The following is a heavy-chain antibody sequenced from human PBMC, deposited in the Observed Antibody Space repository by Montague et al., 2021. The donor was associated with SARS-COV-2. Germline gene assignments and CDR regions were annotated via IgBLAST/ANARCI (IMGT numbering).Heavy chain of an antibody. CDR1: GGSFSPYY. CDR3: ARFRIWNHLYGMGV. D-gene: IGHD2-15*01. Sequence: SETLSLTCSVSGGSFSPYYWTWIRQTPGKGLEWIGYVSHTGSTNYNPSLQSRVSMFVDSSKSQFSLELSSVTAADTAIYYCARFRIWNHLYGMGVGGQGTTGIVSS. V-gene: IGHV4-59*12. CDR2: VSHTGST. J-gene: IGHJ6*02.